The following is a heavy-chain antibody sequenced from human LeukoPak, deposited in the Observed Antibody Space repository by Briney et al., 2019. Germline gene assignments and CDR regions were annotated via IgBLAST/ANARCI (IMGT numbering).Heavy chain of an antibody. CDR2: ISYDGSNK. Sequence: PGGSLRLSCAASGFTFSSYGMHRVRQAPGKGLERVAIISYDGSNKYYTDSVKGRFTISRDNSKNTLYLQMNSLRAEDTAVYYCAKSGIEAAGSLVYFDYWGQGTLVTASS. D-gene: IGHD6-13*01. CDR3: AKSGIEAAGSLVYFDY. CDR1: GFTFSSYG. V-gene: IGHV3-30*18. J-gene: IGHJ4*02.